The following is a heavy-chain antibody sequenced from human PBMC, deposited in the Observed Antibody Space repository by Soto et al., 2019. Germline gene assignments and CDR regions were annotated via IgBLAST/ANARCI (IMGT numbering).Heavy chain of an antibody. V-gene: IGHV4-31*03. CDR3: ARGSSITMVRGVIITFFEY. Sequence: PSETLSLTCTVSGGSISSGGYYWSWIRQHPGKGLEWIGYIYYSGSTYYNPSLKSRVTISVGTSKNQFSLKLSSVTAADTAVYYCARGSSITMVRGVIITFFEYWGQGTLVTVSS. CDR1: GGSISSGGYY. D-gene: IGHD3-10*01. J-gene: IGHJ4*02. CDR2: IYYSGST.